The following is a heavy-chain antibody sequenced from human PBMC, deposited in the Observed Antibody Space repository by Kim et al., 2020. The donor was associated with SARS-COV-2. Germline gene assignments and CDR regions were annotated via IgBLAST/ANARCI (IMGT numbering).Heavy chain of an antibody. V-gene: IGHV3-23*01. CDR1: GFTFSSYV. J-gene: IGHJ4*02. CDR2: ISGSGGDT. CDR3: AKDDYFDTSGSYGMSPSLFDY. Sequence: GGSLRLSCVASGFTFSSYVMYWVRQAPGKGLEWVSGISGSGGDTYYADSVKGRFTISRDNSKNTLYLQMNSLRTEDTAVYYCAKDDYFDTSGSYGMSPSLFDYWGQGTLVTVSS. D-gene: IGHD3-22*01.